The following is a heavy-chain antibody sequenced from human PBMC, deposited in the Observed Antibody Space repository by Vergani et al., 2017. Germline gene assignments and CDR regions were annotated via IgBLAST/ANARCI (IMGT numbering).Heavy chain of an antibody. CDR1: EFTFSNYA. J-gene: IGHJ4*02. V-gene: IGHV3-23*01. D-gene: IGHD3-10*01. CDR3: AKQYFVSGNYLFDY. Sequence: EVQLLESGGGLVQPGGSLRLTCAASEFTFSNYAMNWVRQAPGKGLEWVSGISGSGVSAYYTDSVKGRFTISRDNSKNMLFLQMNNLRTEDTAIYYCAKQYFVSGNYLFDYWGQGTLVTVPS. CDR2: ISGSGVSA.